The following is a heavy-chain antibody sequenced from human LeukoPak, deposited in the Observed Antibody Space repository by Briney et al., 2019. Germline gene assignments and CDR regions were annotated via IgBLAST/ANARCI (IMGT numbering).Heavy chain of an antibody. J-gene: IGHJ4*02. D-gene: IGHD3-10*01. V-gene: IGHV3-48*02. CDR1: GFTFSTYS. CDR3: TRDSPGSGSYYDY. CDR2: ISLSSSTI. Sequence: GGSLRLSCAASGFTFSTYSMNWVRQAPGKGLEWVSYISLSSSTIYYADSVRGRFTISRDNAKNSLYLQMNSLRDEDTAVYYCTRDSPGSGSYYDYWAREPWSPSPQ.